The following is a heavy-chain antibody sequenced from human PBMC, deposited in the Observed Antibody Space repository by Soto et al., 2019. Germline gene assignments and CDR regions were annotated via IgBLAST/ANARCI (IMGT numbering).Heavy chain of an antibody. V-gene: IGHV3-23*01. CDR3: AKWLRGGSYYCDF. D-gene: IGHD2-15*01. Sequence: GGSLRLSCQASGFTFSSYAMSWVRQAPGKGLEWVALVDSSHNTFYPDSVKGRFTVSRDSSRNTLYLQMNSLRAEDTALYYCAKWLRGGSYYCDFWGQGTMVTVSS. CDR2: VDSSHNT. CDR1: GFTFSSYA. J-gene: IGHJ3*01.